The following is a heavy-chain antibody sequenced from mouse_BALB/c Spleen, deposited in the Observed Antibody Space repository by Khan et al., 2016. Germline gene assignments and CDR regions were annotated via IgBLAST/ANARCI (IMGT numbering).Heavy chain of an antibody. J-gene: IGHJ4*01. V-gene: IGHV1-9*01. CDR1: GYTFSNYW. CDR2: ILPGNANS. Sequence: QVRLQQSGAELMKPGAPVKISCKATGYTFSNYWIEWVKQRPGHGLEWIGDILPGNANSNYNENLKGKATLTADTSSNTAYMQLSSLTSEDSAVYYCARAWYSMDYWGQGTSVTVSS. CDR3: ARAWYSMDY.